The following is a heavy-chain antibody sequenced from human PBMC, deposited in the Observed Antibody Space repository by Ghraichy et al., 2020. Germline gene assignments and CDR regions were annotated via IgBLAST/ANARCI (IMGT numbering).Heavy chain of an antibody. J-gene: IGHJ4*02. V-gene: IGHV5-51*01. D-gene: IGHD6-19*01. CDR1: GYSFTSYW. CDR3: ARRRSSGWSLYYFDY. Sequence: GESLNISCKGSGYSFTSYWIGWVRQMPGKGLEWMGIIYPGDSDTRYSPSFQGQVTISADKSISTAYLQWSSLKASDTAMYYCARRRSSGWSLYYFDYWGQGTLVTVSS. CDR2: IYPGDSDT.